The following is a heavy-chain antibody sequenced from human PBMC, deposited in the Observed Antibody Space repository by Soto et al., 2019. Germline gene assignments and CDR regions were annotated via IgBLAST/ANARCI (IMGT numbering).Heavy chain of an antibody. CDR1: GGSISSGGYY. Sequence: SETLSLTCTVSGGSISSGGYYWSWIRQHPGKGLEWIGYIYYSGSTNYNPSLKSRVTISVDTSKNQFSLKLSSVTAADTAVYYCARVDLTGYSRWFNPWGQGTLVTVSS. CDR3: ARVDLTGYSRWFNP. J-gene: IGHJ5*02. D-gene: IGHD3-9*01. CDR2: IYYSGST. V-gene: IGHV4-61*08.